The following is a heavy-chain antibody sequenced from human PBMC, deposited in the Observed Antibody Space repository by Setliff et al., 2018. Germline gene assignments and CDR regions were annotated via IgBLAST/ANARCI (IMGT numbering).Heavy chain of an antibody. V-gene: IGHV3-15*01. CDR3: TTEIRWELLPNY. D-gene: IGHD1-26*01. J-gene: IGHJ4*02. CDR2: IKSKTDGGTT. CDR1: GFSFSRHW. Sequence: GGSLRLSCVVSGFSFSRHWMSWVRQAPGKGLEWVGRIKSKTDGGTTDYAAPVKGRFTISRDDSKNTLYLQMDSLTTEDTAVYYCTTEIRWELLPNYWGQGTLVTVSS.